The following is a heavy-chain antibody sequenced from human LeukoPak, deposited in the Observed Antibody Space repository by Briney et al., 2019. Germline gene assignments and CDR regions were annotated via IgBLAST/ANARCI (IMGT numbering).Heavy chain of an antibody. D-gene: IGHD3-10*01. J-gene: IGHJ4*02. V-gene: IGHV4-59*08. CDR3: AKHYMGSYDNRGLDY. CDR1: GGSISSYY. CDR2: IYYSGST. Sequence: SETLSLTCTVSGGSISSYYWSWIRQPPGKGLEWIGYIYYSGSTNYNPSLKSRVTISVDTSKNQFSLKLSSVTAADTAVYFCAKHYMGSYDNRGLDYWGQGTLVTVSS.